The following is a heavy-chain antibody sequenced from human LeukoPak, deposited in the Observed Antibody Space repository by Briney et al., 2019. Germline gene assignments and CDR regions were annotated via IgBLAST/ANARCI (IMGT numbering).Heavy chain of an antibody. J-gene: IGHJ4*02. V-gene: IGHV3-53*01. CDR3: AKVATTPVWAPDY. CDR1: GLIISREF. CDR2: IYSDGNT. D-gene: IGHD1-1*01. Sequence: GGFPRLSCAASGLIISREFMSWVRQAPGQGLEWVAIIYSDGNTVYAESVKGRFTISRDTSKNRLFLHMDSLRVEDTALYYCAKVATTPVWAPDYWGQGTLVTVSS.